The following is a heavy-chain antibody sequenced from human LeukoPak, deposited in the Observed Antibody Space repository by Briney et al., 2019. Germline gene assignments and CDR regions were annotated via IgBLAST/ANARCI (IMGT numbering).Heavy chain of an antibody. Sequence: GGSLRLSCAASGFTFSSYAMHWVRQAPGKGLEWVAVISYDGSNKYYADSVKGRFTISRDNSKNTLYLQMNSLRAEDTAVYYCARGEDWFDPWGQGTLVTVSS. V-gene: IGHV3-30-3*01. J-gene: IGHJ5*02. CDR2: ISYDGSNK. CDR1: GFTFSSYA. CDR3: ARGEDWFDP.